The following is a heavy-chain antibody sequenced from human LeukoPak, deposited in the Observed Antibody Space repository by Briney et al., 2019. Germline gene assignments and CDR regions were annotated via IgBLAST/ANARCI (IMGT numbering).Heavy chain of an antibody. J-gene: IGHJ4*02. CDR1: GFSFSSYA. Sequence: GGSLRLSCAASGFSFSSYAMSWVRQAPGKGLEWVSAISGSGDNTYYADSVKGRFTISRDNSKNTLYLQMNSLRAEDTAVYYCAKGGRTFYGLFDYWGQGTLVTVSS. CDR3: AKGGRTFYGLFDY. D-gene: IGHD2/OR15-2a*01. V-gene: IGHV3-23*01. CDR2: ISGSGDNT.